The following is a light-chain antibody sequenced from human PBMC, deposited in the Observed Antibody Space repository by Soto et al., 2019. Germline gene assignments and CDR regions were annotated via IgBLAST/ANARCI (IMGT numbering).Light chain of an antibody. V-gene: IGLV2-14*03. CDR3: SSFTRSNTWV. J-gene: IGLJ3*02. Sequence: QSALTQPASVSGSPGQSITISCTGTSSDVGAYNYVSWYQQHPGKAPILMIYELTNRPSGVSNRFSGSKSGNTASLTISGLQTEDDADYYCSSFTRSNTWVFGGGTKLTVL. CDR1: SSDVGAYNY. CDR2: ELT.